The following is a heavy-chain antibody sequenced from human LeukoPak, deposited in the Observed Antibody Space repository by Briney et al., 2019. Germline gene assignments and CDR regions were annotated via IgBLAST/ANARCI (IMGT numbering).Heavy chain of an antibody. D-gene: IGHD6-19*01. Sequence: GGSLRLSCAASGFTFSSYGMHWVRQAPGKGLEWVAVIWYDGSNKYYGDSVKGRFTISRDNSKNTLYLQMNSLRVEDTAVYYCAKNGKLAVADYWGQGTLVTVSS. J-gene: IGHJ4*02. CDR2: IWYDGSNK. CDR1: GFTFSSYG. V-gene: IGHV3-33*06. CDR3: AKNGKLAVADY.